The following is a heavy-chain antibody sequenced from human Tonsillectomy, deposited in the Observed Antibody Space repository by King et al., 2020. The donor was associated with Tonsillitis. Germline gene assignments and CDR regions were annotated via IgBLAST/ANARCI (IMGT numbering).Heavy chain of an antibody. J-gene: IGHJ4*02. D-gene: IGHD1-1*01. V-gene: IGHV3-23*04. CDR1: GFTFSNYA. Sequence: VQLVESGGGLVQPGGSLRLSCAASGFTFSNYAMNWVRQAPGKGLEWVSRISEGGVTKEYADSLGGRLPISRVNSRNTLYLQLNTLRADDTAVYYCAKQFLDASWGQGTLVTVSS. CDR2: ISEGGVTK. CDR3: AKQFLDAS.